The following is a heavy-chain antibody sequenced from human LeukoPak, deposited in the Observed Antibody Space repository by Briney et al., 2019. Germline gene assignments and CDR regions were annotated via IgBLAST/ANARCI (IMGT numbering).Heavy chain of an antibody. D-gene: IGHD2-15*01. CDR3: TRDLGYCSGGSCYTLRY. J-gene: IGHJ4*02. Sequence: GGSLRLSCAASGFTFSSYGMHWVRQAPGKGLEWVAVIWYDGSNKYYADSVKGRFTISRDNSKNTLYLQMNSLRAEDTAMYYCTRDLGYCSGGSCYTLRYWGQGTLVTVSS. V-gene: IGHV3-33*01. CDR1: GFTFSSYG. CDR2: IWYDGSNK.